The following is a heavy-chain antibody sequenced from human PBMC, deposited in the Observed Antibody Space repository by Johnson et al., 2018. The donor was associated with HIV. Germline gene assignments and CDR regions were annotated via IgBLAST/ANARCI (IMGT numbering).Heavy chain of an antibody. CDR2: VKSKTDGGST. V-gene: IGHV3-15*01. Sequence: VQLVESGGGSVQPGGSLRLSCAASGFTFSDAWMNWVRQAPGKGLEWVGRVKSKTDGGSTYYADSVKGRFTISRDNSKNTLYLQMNSLRAEDTAVYYCVGGPPPFARLGVAAKPNDAFDIWGHGTMVTVSS. CDR3: VGGPPPFARLGVAAKPNDAFDI. D-gene: IGHD3-3*01. J-gene: IGHJ3*02. CDR1: GFTFSDAW.